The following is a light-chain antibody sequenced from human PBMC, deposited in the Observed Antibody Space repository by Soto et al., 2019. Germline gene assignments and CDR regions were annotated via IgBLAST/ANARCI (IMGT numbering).Light chain of an antibody. CDR2: GNS. CDR3: QSYDSSLSGWV. J-gene: IGLJ3*02. V-gene: IGLV1-40*01. Sequence: QAVVTQPPSVSGAPGQRVTISCTGSSSNIGAGYDVHWYQQLPGTAAKLLIYGNSNRPSGVPDRFSGSKSGTSASLAITGLQAEDEADYYCQSYDSSLSGWVFGGGTKLTVL. CDR1: SSNIGAGYD.